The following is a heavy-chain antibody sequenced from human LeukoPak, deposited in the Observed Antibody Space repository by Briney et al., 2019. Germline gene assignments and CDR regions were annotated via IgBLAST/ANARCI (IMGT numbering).Heavy chain of an antibody. CDR1: GGSISSSSYY. CDR3: ARDRGEYYMDV. J-gene: IGHJ6*03. Sequence: SETLSLTCTVSGGSISSSSYYWGWVRQPPGKGLEWIGSIYYSGSTYYNPSLKSRVTISVDTSKNQFSLKLSSVTAADTAVYYCARDRGEYYMDVWGKGTTVTVSS. CDR2: IYYSGST. V-gene: IGHV4-39*07. D-gene: IGHD3-16*01.